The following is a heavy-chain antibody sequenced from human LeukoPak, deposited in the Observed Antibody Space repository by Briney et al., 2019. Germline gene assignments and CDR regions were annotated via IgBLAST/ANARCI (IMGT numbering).Heavy chain of an antibody. CDR3: AREEAWDCSGGSCYSGGHFDY. V-gene: IGHV3-48*03. CDR2: ISSSGSTI. J-gene: IGHJ4*02. D-gene: IGHD2-15*01. CDR1: GFTFSSYE. Sequence: GGSLRLSCAASGFTFSSYEMNWVRQAPGKGLEWVSYISSSGSTIYYADSAKGRFTISRDNAKNSLYLQMNSLRAEDTAVYYCAREEAWDCSGGSCYSGGHFDYWGQGTLVTVSS.